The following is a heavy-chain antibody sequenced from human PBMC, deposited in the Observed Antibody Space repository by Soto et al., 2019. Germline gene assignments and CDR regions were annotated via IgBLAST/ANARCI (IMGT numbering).Heavy chain of an antibody. CDR2: IYISGST. J-gene: IGHJ4*02. D-gene: IGHD3-22*01. CDR1: GGSISSYY. CDR3: ASEPTYYYDSSGYETI. Sequence: PSETLSLTCTVSGGSISSYYWSWIRQPAGKGLEWIGRIYISGSTIYNPSLKSRVTMSVDTSKNQFSLKLSSVTAADTAVYYCASEPTYYYDSSGYETIWGQGTLVTVSS. V-gene: IGHV4-4*07.